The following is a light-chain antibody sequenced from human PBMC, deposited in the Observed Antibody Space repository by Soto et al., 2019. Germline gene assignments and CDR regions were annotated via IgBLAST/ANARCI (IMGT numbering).Light chain of an antibody. V-gene: IGKV1-39*01. CDR3: QQTYNTPIT. Sequence: DIQMTQSPSSLSASVGDRVTISCRASQSISSYLNWYRQKPGKAPKLLIYAASSLQSGVPSRFSGSGSGTDFTLTISSLQHEDFATYYCQQTYNTPITFGQGTRMEIK. CDR1: QSISSY. CDR2: AAS. J-gene: IGKJ5*01.